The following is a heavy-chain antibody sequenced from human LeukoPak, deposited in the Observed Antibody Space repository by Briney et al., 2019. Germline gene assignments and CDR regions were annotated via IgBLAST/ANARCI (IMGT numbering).Heavy chain of an antibody. V-gene: IGHV3-15*01. D-gene: IGHD3-10*01. CDR1: GFTFTNAW. CDR3: ATELGWFAESDY. Sequence: GGSLRLSCAASGFTFTNAWMTWVRQAPGKGLEWVGRIMSNNDGGTTDYAAPVKGRFTISRDDSKNTLYLHMNSLKTEHTAVYYCATELGWFAESDYWGQGTLVTVSS. CDR2: IMSNNDGGTT. J-gene: IGHJ4*02.